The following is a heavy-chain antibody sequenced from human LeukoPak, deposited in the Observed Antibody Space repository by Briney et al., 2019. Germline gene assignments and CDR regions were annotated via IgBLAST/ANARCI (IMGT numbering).Heavy chain of an antibody. D-gene: IGHD6-6*01. J-gene: IGHJ6*02. V-gene: IGHV4-59*01. CDR3: ARERRIAARPGLYYYYYGMDV. CDR2: VHYSGGT. CDR1: GASIADYY. Sequence: SETLSLTCTVSGASIADYYWSWIRQPPGKGPEWIAYVHYSGGTNYNPSLKSRVTISVDTSKNQFSLKLSSVTAADTAVYYCARERRIAARPGLYYYYYGMDVWGQGTTVTVSS.